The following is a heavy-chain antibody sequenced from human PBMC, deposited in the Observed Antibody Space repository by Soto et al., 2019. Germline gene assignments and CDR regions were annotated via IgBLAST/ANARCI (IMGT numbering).Heavy chain of an antibody. CDR3: ARGRGVTLSLQQLDIDY. J-gene: IGHJ4*02. Sequence: KPSETLSLTCTVSGGSISSGGYYWSWIRQHPGKGLEWIGYIYYSGSTYYNPSLKSRVTISVDTTKNQFSLKLSSVTAADTAVYYCARGRGVTLSLQQLDIDYWGQGTLVTVSS. CDR1: GGSISSGGYY. CDR2: IYYSGST. V-gene: IGHV4-31*03. D-gene: IGHD1-1*01.